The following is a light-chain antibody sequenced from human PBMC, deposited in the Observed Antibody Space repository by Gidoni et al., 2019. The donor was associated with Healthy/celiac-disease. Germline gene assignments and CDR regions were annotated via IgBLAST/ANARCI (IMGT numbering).Light chain of an antibody. CDR2: DVS. Sequence: SALTPPRSVSGSPGPSVTISCTGTISDVGGYNYVSWYQQHPGKAPKLMIYDVSKRPSGVPDRFSGSKSGNTASLTISGLQAEDEADYYCCSYAGSYTWVFGGGTKLTVL. J-gene: IGLJ3*02. CDR3: CSYAGSYTWV. V-gene: IGLV2-11*01. CDR1: ISDVGGYNY.